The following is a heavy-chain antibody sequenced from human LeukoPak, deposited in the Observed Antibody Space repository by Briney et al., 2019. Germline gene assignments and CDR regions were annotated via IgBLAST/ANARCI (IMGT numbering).Heavy chain of an antibody. D-gene: IGHD5-18*01. CDR2: IYYSGSP. CDR1: GGSISSYY. CDR3: ASPGYSYGISFDY. J-gene: IGHJ4*02. V-gene: IGHV4-59*08. Sequence: PSETLSLTCTVSGGSISSYYWSWIRQPPGKGLEWIGYIYYSGSPNYNPSLKSRVTISVDTSKNQFSLKLSSVTAADTAVYYCASPGYSYGISFDYWGQGTLVTVSS.